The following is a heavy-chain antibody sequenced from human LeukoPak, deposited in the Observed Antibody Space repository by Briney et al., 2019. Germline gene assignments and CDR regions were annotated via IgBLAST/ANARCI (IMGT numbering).Heavy chain of an antibody. Sequence: GGSLRLSCAASGYTFNSYAMSWVRQAAGKGLKWVSAISGRGDTTYYADSVKGRFTISRDNSKNTLFLQMNSLRAEDTAVYYCAKGRMYQLPHDAFDIWGQGTMVTVSS. CDR2: ISGRGDTT. CDR1: GYTFNSYA. J-gene: IGHJ3*02. CDR3: AKGRMYQLPHDAFDI. D-gene: IGHD2-2*01. V-gene: IGHV3-23*01.